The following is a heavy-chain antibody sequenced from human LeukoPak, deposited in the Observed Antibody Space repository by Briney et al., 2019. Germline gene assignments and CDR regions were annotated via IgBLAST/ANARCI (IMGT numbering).Heavy chain of an antibody. J-gene: IGHJ6*03. CDR1: GGSISSYY. D-gene: IGHD5-18*01. Sequence: SETLSLTCTVSGGSISSYYWSWIRQPPGKGLEWRVYTYYGGSTNYNPSLKSRVTISVDTSKNQFSLKLSSVTAADTAVYYCARTTEGGYTYDYFYYYYMDVWGKGTTVTISS. CDR2: TYYGGST. V-gene: IGHV4-59*01. CDR3: ARTTEGGYTYDYFYYYYMDV.